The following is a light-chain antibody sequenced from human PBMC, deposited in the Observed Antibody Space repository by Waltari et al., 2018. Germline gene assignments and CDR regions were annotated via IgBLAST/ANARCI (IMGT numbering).Light chain of an antibody. J-gene: IGLJ3*02. CDR2: EGN. Sequence: QSVLSPAPSVYAAPGPKVTISCSGRTTNLGNTNVPWQQQFPGTAPKLLIYEGNRRPSGIPDRFSGSKSGASATLGITGLQTGDEANYYCGTWDSSLGIGVLGGGTRVTVL. CDR3: GTWDSSLGIGV. V-gene: IGLV1-51*01. CDR1: TTNLGNTN.